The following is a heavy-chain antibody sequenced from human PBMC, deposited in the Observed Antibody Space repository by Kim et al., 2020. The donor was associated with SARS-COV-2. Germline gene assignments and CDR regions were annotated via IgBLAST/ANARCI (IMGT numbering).Heavy chain of an antibody. J-gene: IGHJ4*02. CDR3: AKLVVGGTASDY. V-gene: IGHV3-23*01. Sequence: YYAASVGGRFTISRDNSKNAVYLQMNSLRAEDTAIYYCAKLVVGGTASDYWGQGTLVTVSS. D-gene: IGHD2-2*01.